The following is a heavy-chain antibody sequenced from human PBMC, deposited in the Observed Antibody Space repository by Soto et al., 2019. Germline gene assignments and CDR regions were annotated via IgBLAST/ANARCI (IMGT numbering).Heavy chain of an antibody. CDR3: ARDQVTGTGDAFDI. V-gene: IGHV3-66*01. CDR1: GFTVSSNY. D-gene: IGHD1-20*01. Sequence: GGSLRLSCAASGFTVSSNYMSWVRQAPGKGLEWVSVIYSGGSTYYADSVKGRFTISRDNSKNTLYLQMTSLRAEDTAVYYCARDQVTGTGDAFDIWGQGTMVTVSS. J-gene: IGHJ3*02. CDR2: IYSGGST.